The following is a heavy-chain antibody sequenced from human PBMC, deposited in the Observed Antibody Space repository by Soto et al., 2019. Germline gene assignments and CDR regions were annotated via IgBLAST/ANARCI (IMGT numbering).Heavy chain of an antibody. D-gene: IGHD3-22*01. Sequence: PSETLSLTCTVSGGSISSSDYHWGWIRQPPGRGLEWIGSIYYSGSTYYNPSLKSRITISQDMSKNQVSLKLRSVTASDTAVYYCARRAYYHIRYYYDNSGNYCVHG. V-gene: IGHV4-39*01. CDR1: GGSISSSDYH. CDR3: ARRAYYHIRYYYDNSGNY. J-gene: IGHJ4*01. CDR2: IYYSGST.